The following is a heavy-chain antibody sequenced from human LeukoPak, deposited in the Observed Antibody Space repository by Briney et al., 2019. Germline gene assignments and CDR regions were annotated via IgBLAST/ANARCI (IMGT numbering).Heavy chain of an antibody. CDR3: AKTFQWYYMDV. Sequence: GGTLRLSCAASGFTFSSYGMSWVRQAPGKGLEWVSVISGSGGGIYYADSVKGRFTISRDNSKSTLSLQMNSLRVEDTTVYCCAKTFQWYYMDVWGKGTTVTISS. CDR1: GFTFSSYG. CDR2: ISGSGGGI. J-gene: IGHJ6*03. D-gene: IGHD2-8*01. V-gene: IGHV3-23*01.